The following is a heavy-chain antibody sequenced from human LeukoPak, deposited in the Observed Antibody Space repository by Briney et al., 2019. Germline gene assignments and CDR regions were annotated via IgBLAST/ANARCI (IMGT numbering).Heavy chain of an antibody. D-gene: IGHD3-22*01. CDR3: ARDPGLKYYYDSSGYYLDY. J-gene: IGHJ4*02. Sequence: GGSLRLSCAASGFTFSSYSMNWVRQAPGKGLEWVSSISSSSSYIYYADSVKGRFTISRDNAKNSLYLQMNSLRAEDTAVYYCARDPGLKYYYDSSGYYLDYWGQGTLVTVSS. CDR2: ISSSSSYI. CDR1: GFTFSSYS. V-gene: IGHV3-21*01.